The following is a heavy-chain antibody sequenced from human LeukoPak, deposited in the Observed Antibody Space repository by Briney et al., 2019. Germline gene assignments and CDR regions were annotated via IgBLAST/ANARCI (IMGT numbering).Heavy chain of an antibody. CDR2: IKSKTDGGTT. CDR1: GFTFSNAW. CDR3: ARAHPVVGDAFDI. D-gene: IGHD2-15*01. J-gene: IGHJ3*02. Sequence: GGSLRLSCAASGFTFSNAWMSWVRQAPGKGLEWVGRIKSKTDGGTTDYAAPVKGRFTISRDDSKNTLYLQMNSLRAEDTAVYYCARAHPVVGDAFDIRGQGTMVTVSS. V-gene: IGHV3-15*01.